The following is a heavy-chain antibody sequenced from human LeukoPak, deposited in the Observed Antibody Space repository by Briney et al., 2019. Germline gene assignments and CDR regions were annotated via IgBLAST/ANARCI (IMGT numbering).Heavy chain of an antibody. CDR3: ARAPAFWSGYPHYFDY. Sequence: GGSLRLSCAASEFTFSSYSMNWVRQAPGKGLEWVSYISSSSSTIYYADSVKGRFTISRDNAKNSLYLQMNSLRAEDTAVYYCARAPAFWSGYPHYFDYWGQGTLVTVSS. D-gene: IGHD3-3*01. J-gene: IGHJ4*02. CDR1: EFTFSSYS. V-gene: IGHV3-48*01. CDR2: ISSSSSTI.